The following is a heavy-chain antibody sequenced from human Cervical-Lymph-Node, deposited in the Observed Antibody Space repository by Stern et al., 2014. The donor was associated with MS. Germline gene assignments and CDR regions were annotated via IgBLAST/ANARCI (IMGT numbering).Heavy chain of an antibody. CDR2: IWYDGSLK. V-gene: IGHV3-33*01. CDR1: GFIFSSYG. J-gene: IGHJ6*02. Sequence: VQLVESGGGVVQPGRSLRLSCAASGFIFSSYGMHWVRQAPGKGLEWVADIWYDGSLKYYADYVKGRFTISRDNSKNTLFLQMTSLRADDTAMYYCTRDSDYILSQGMDVWGQGATVTVSS. D-gene: IGHD4-11*01. CDR3: TRDSDYILSQGMDV.